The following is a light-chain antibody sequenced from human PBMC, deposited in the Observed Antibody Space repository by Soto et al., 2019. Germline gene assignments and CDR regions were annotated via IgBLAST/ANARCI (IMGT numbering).Light chain of an antibody. CDR3: QQYNSYSRT. CDR2: DVS. Sequence: DIQMTQSPSTLSASVGDRVTITCRASQSISSWLAWYQQKPGKAPKLLIYDVSSLESGVPSRFSGSASATEFTLTISSLQPDDSATYYCQQYNSYSRTFGQGTKVDI. J-gene: IGKJ1*01. CDR1: QSISSW. V-gene: IGKV1-5*01.